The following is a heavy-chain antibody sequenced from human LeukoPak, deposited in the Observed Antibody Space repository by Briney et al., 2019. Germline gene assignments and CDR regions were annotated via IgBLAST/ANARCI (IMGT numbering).Heavy chain of an antibody. CDR1: RGTFSSYA. J-gene: IGHJ4*02. Sequence: SVKVSCKASRGTFSSYAISWVRQAPGQGLEWMGRIIPIFGTANYAQKFQGRVTITTDESTSTAYMELSSLRSEDTAVYYCARSELAYCGGDCYSHYFDYWGQGTLVTVSS. V-gene: IGHV1-69*05. CDR3: ARSELAYCGGDCYSHYFDY. D-gene: IGHD2-21*02. CDR2: IIPIFGTA.